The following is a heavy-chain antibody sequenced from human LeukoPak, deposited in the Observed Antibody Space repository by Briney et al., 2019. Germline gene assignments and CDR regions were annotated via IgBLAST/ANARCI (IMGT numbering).Heavy chain of an antibody. D-gene: IGHD6-19*01. CDR3: ARVTVAGRGREELQH. V-gene: IGHV3-7*01. CDR2: IKPDGSEQ. J-gene: IGHJ1*01. CDR1: GFTFSTYW. Sequence: GGSLRLSXAASGFTFSTYWMSWVRQAPGKGLEWVANIKPDGSEQYYVDSVKGRFTISRDNAKNSLYLQMNSLRAEDTAVYYCARVTVAGRGREELQHWGQGTLVTASS.